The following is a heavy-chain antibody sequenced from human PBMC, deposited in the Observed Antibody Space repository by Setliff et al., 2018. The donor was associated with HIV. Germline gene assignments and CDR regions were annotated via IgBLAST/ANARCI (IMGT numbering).Heavy chain of an antibody. Sequence: QPGGSLRLSCTASGFTFRDHYMDWVRQAPGKGLEWVGRSRNKANSYTTEYAASVKGRFTISRDDSKKSLYLQMNSLKTEDTAVYYCARGRLLWSGSYYYYYMDVWGKGTTVTVSS. CDR2: SRNKANSYTT. CDR1: GFTFRDHY. D-gene: IGHD3-10*01. J-gene: IGHJ6*03. CDR3: ARGRLLWSGSYYYYYMDV. V-gene: IGHV3-72*01.